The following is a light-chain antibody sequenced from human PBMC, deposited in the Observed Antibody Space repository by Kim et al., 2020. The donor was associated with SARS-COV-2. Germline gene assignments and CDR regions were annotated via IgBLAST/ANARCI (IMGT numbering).Light chain of an antibody. J-gene: IGLJ3*02. CDR2: GKN. CDR3: NSRDSSGNHWV. Sequence: ALGKTVRNTCQGDSLRSYYASWYQQKPGNAPVLVIYGKNNRPSGIPDRFSGSSSGNTASLTITGAQAEDEADYYCNSRDSSGNHWVFGGGTQLTVL. CDR1: SLRSYY. V-gene: IGLV3-19*01.